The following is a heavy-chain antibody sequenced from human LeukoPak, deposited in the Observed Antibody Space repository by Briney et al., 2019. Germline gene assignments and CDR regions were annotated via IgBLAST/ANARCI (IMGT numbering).Heavy chain of an antibody. CDR1: GFTFSDYY. D-gene: IGHD5-18*01. CDR3: AKDKGPYSFGLSPFDS. CDR2: ISSSGSTI. Sequence: GGSLRLSCAASGFTFSDYYMSWIRQAPGKGLEWVSYISSSGSTIYYADSVKGRFTISRDNSKNTLYLQMNSLRAEDTAVYYCAKDKGPYSFGLSPFDSWGQGTLVTVSS. J-gene: IGHJ4*02. V-gene: IGHV3-11*01.